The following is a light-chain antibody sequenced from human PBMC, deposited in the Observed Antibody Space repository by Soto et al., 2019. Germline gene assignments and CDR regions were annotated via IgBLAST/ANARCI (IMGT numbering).Light chain of an antibody. CDR3: QVWESPSDPYV. CDR2: DDV. CDR1: DIGIKS. V-gene: IGLV3-21*02. J-gene: IGLJ1*01. Sequence: SYVMTQAPSVSVAPGQSAKITCVGDDIGIKSVHWYQHKPGQAPVLVVYDDVVRPSGIPERFSGSSSGNTATLTISRVEAGDEADYYCQVWESPSDPYVFGTGTKLTVL.